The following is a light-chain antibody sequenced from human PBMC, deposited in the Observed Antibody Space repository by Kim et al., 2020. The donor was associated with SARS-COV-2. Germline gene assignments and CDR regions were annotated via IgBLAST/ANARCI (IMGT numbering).Light chain of an antibody. CDR3: NSRDSNDYVV. V-gene: IGLV3-19*01. Sequence: VALGQPVRITCQGDSLRSYYATWYQQKPGQAPIVVIYGKNNRPSGIPDRFSGSSSGNTASLTITGTQAGDEADYYCNSRDSNDYVVFGGGTQLTVL. CDR1: SLRSYY. J-gene: IGLJ2*01. CDR2: GKN.